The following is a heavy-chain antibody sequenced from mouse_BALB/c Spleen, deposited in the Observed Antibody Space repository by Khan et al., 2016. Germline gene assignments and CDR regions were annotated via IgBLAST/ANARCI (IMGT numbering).Heavy chain of an antibody. CDR2: IDPANGNT. CDR3: ARLGGFAY. Sequence: VQLKQSGAELVKPGASVKLSCTASGFNIKDTYMHWVKQRPEQGLEWIGRIDPANGNTKYDPKFQGKATITADTSSNTAYLQRSSLTSEDTAVYYCARLGGFAYWGQGTLVTVSA. CDR1: GFNIKDTY. V-gene: IGHV14-3*02. J-gene: IGHJ3*01.